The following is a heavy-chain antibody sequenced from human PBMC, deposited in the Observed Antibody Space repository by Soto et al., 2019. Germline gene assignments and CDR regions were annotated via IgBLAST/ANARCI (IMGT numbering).Heavy chain of an antibody. V-gene: IGHV3-11*01. CDR2: ISSSGSTI. J-gene: IGHJ4*02. D-gene: IGHD3-3*01. CDR3: ARATLPDDFWSGYTTFDY. CDR1: GFTFSDYY. Sequence: PGGSLRLSCAASGFTFSDYYMSWIRQAPGKGLEWVSYISSSGSTIYYADSVKGRFTISRDNAKNSLYLQMNSLRAEDTAVYCCARATLPDDFWSGYTTFDYWGQGTLVTVSS.